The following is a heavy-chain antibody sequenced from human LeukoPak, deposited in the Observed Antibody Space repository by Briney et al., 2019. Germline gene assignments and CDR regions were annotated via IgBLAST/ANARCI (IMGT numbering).Heavy chain of an antibody. Sequence: GGSLRLSCAASGFTFSSYAMSWVRQAPGKGLEWVSIISGSGGSTYHADSVKGRFTISRDNSKNTLYLQMNNLRAEDPAVYYCVKIPTVTTRPDYFDYWGQGTLVTVSS. D-gene: IGHD4-11*01. CDR3: VKIPTVTTRPDYFDY. CDR1: GFTFSSYA. V-gene: IGHV3-23*01. CDR2: ISGSGGST. J-gene: IGHJ4*02.